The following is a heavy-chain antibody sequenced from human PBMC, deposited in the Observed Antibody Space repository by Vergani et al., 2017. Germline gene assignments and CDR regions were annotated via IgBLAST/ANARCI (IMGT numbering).Heavy chain of an antibody. CDR1: GGTFSSYA. V-gene: IGHV1-69*11. D-gene: IGHD2-15*01. CDR3: ARATCSGGSCYRGFEY. J-gene: IGHJ4*02. Sequence: QVQLVQSGAEVKKPGSSVKVSCKASGGTFSSYALNWVRQAPGQGLEWMGSIIPSLATTIYAQKFQGRVTITADESTSTAYMELSSLKSEDTAVFSCARATCSGGSCYRGFEYWGQGSLITVSS. CDR2: IIPSLATT.